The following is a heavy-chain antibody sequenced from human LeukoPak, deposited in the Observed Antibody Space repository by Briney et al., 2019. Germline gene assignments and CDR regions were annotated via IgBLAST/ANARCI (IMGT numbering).Heavy chain of an antibody. Sequence: ASVKVSCKASGDTFTGYYMHWVRQAPGQGLEWMGWINPNSGGTNYAQKFQGRVTMPRDTSISTAYMELSRLRSDDTAVYYCARDQMAGYQLLSFDWFDPWGQGTLVTVSS. CDR2: INPNSGGT. J-gene: IGHJ5*02. CDR3: ARDQMAGYQLLSFDWFDP. CDR1: GDTFTGYY. V-gene: IGHV1-2*02. D-gene: IGHD2-2*01.